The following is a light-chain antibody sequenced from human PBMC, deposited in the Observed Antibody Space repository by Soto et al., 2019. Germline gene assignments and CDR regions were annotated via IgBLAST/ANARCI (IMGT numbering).Light chain of an antibody. V-gene: IGLV2-23*01. CDR1: SSDVGSYNL. CDR3: CSYAGSSPR. Sequence: QSALTQPASVSGSPGQSITISCTGTSSDVGSYNLVSWYQQHPGKAPKLMIYEGSKRPSGVSNRFSGSKSGNTASLTISGLQAEDEADYYCCSYAGSSPRFGTGTKVTVL. J-gene: IGLJ1*01. CDR2: EGS.